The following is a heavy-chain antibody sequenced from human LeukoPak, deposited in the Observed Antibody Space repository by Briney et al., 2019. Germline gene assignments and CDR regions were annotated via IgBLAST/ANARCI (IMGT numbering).Heavy chain of an antibody. CDR3: AAREAVGNYRYND. CDR2: IIPLFGTA. J-gene: IGHJ1*01. V-gene: IGHV1-69*06. CDR1: GGTLNSYG. Sequence: GSSVKVSCKSSGGTLNSYGIMWVRQAPGQGLEWMGAIIPLFGTAKYAPKFQGRVTFTADTSTSTAYMELSSLRSEDTAFYYCAAREAVGNYRYNDWGQGTLSPSPQ. D-gene: IGHD3-16*02.